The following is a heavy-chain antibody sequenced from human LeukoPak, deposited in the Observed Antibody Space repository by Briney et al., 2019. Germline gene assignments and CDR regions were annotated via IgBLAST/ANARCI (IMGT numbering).Heavy chain of an antibody. J-gene: IGHJ5*02. Sequence: GGSLRLSCAASGFTFSSYSMNWVRQAPGKGLEWVSYISSSSSTIYYADSVKGRLTISRDNAKNSLYLQMNSLRAEDTAVHYCARESCDFSLDPWGQGTLVTVS. CDR3: ARESCDFSLDP. D-gene: IGHD3-3*01. CDR1: GFTFSSYS. CDR2: ISSSSSTI. V-gene: IGHV3-48*04.